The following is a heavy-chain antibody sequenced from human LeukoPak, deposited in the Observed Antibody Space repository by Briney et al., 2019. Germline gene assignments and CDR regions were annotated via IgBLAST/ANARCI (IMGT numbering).Heavy chain of an antibody. CDR2: INSDGSST. CDR3: ALPPGPAVADHYYMDV. Sequence: GGSLRLSCAASGFTFSSYWMHWVRQAPGKGLVWVSRINSDGSSTSYADSVKGRFTISRDNAKNTLYLQMNSLRAEDTAVYYCALPPGPAVADHYYMDVWGKGTTATVSS. D-gene: IGHD6-19*01. CDR1: GFTFSSYW. V-gene: IGHV3-74*01. J-gene: IGHJ6*03.